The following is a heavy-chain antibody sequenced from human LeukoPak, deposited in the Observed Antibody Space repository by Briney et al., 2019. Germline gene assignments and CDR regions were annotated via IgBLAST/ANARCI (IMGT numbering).Heavy chain of an antibody. CDR1: GFIFSDYI. CDR2: IRRGSNSYTT. V-gene: IGHV3-72*01. Sequence: GGSLRLSCAASGFIFSDYILDWVRQAPGKGLEWVGRIRRGSNSYTTEYAASVKGRFTISRDDSQNSLYLHMNRLKTKDTAVYHCSRDGGYAYHSAFDVWGQGTMVTVSS. CDR3: SRDGGYAYHSAFDV. J-gene: IGHJ3*01. D-gene: IGHD3-16*01.